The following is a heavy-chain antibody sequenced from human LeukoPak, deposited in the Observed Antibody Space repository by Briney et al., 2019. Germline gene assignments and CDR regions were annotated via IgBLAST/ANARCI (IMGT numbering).Heavy chain of an antibody. Sequence: GASVKVSCKASGYTFTSYYMHRVRQAPGQGLEWMGIINPSGGSTSYAQKFQGRVTMTRDTSTSTVYMELSSLRSEDTAVYSCARASTRGYSYAWWGQGTLVTVSS. CDR2: INPSGGST. D-gene: IGHD5-18*01. CDR1: GYTFTSYY. V-gene: IGHV1-46*01. J-gene: IGHJ4*02. CDR3: ARASTRGYSYAW.